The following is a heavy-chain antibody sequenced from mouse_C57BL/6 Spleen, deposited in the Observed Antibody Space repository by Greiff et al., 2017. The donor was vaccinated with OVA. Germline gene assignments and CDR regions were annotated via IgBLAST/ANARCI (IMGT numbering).Heavy chain of an antibody. V-gene: IGHV1-15*01. CDR1: GYTFTDYE. Sequence: VQLQQSGAELVRPGASVTLSCKASGYTFTDYEMHWVKQTPVHGLEWIGAIDPETGGTAYNQKFKGKAILTADKSSSTAYMALRSLTSEDSAVYYCTEGYFDVWGTGTTVTVSS. CDR3: TEGYFDV. CDR2: IDPETGGT. J-gene: IGHJ1*03.